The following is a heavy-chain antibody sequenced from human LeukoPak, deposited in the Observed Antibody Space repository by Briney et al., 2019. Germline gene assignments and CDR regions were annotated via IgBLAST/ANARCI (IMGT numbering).Heavy chain of an antibody. Sequence: GRSLRLSCAASGFTFSSYGMHWVRQAPGKGLEWVAVISYDGSNKYYADSVKGRFTTSRDNSKNTLYLQMNSLRAEDTAVYYCAKDREYYYDSSGFDYWGQGTLVTVSS. D-gene: IGHD3-22*01. J-gene: IGHJ4*02. CDR3: AKDREYYYDSSGFDY. V-gene: IGHV3-30*18. CDR2: ISYDGSNK. CDR1: GFTFSSYG.